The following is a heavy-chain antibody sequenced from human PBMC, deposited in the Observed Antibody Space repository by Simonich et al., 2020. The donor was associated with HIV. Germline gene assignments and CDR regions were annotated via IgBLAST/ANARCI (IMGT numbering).Heavy chain of an antibody. CDR1: GGTFSSYT. V-gene: IGHV1-69*13. D-gene: IGHD2-15*01. CDR2: IITIFGPG. CDR3: ARSYCSGVSCYSSNWFDP. Sequence: QVQLVQSGAEVKKPGTSVKVSCKASGGTFSSYTISWVRQAPGQGLEWMGGIITIFGPGNYAQKFQGRVKITADESTNTAYLELSSLRSEDTAVYYCARSYCSGVSCYSSNWFDPWGQGTLVTVSS. J-gene: IGHJ5*02.